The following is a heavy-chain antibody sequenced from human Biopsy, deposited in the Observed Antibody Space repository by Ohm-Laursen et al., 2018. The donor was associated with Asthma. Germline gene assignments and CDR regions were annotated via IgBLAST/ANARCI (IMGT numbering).Heavy chain of an antibody. Sequence: SVKVSCKAPGGTFSNFAISWVRQAPGQGIEWLGGIMTVLGTTKYAQKFHGRVTITADECTSTAYMEVTSLRSEDTAIYYCARCQVGYSSGWSLLLKKIYYSGMGVWGQGTAVTVSS. J-gene: IGHJ6*02. CDR1: GGTFSNFA. V-gene: IGHV1-69*13. CDR2: IMTVLGTT. CDR3: ARCQVGYSSGWSLLLKKIYYSGMGV. D-gene: IGHD6-19*01.